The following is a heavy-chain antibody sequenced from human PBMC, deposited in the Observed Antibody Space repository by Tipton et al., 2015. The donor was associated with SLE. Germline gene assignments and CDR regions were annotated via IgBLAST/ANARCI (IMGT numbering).Heavy chain of an antibody. CDR2: IRLDGDEK. Sequence: SLRLSCAATGSSFNTYGIHWVRQAPGKGLEWVAYIRLDGDEKHYADSVKGRFSISRDNYKNTVYLQVNSLTAEDTGLYFCSELKSDWGQGTLVTVST. V-gene: IGHV3-30*02. J-gene: IGHJ4*02. D-gene: IGHD1-1*01. CDR3: SELKSD. CDR1: GSSFNTYG.